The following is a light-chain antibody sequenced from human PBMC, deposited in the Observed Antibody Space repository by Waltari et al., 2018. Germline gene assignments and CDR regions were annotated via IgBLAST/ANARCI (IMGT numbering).Light chain of an antibody. Sequence: QSALTQPASVSGSPGQSITISCTGTSSDVGGYNHVSWYLQPPAKAPKRLIYDVYYRPSRVSNRCSGSKSGNTASLTSSGLQAEDEAVYYCSSYTSSSTVIFGGGTKLTVL. CDR2: DVY. V-gene: IGLV2-14*03. CDR3: SSYTSSSTVI. J-gene: IGLJ2*01. CDR1: SSDVGGYNH.